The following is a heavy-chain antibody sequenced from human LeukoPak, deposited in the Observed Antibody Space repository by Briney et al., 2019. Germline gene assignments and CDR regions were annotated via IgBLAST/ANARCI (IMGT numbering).Heavy chain of an antibody. Sequence: GGSLRLSCAASGFTFSSYAMHWVRQAPGKGLEYVSATSSNGGSTYYANSVKGRFTISRDNSKNTLYLQMGSLRAEDMAVYYCARAPVYYDETRGYLKISNWYFDLWGRGTLVTVSS. V-gene: IGHV3-64*01. J-gene: IGHJ2*01. CDR1: GFTFSSYA. CDR2: TSSNGGST. CDR3: ARAPVYYDETRGYLKISNWYFDL. D-gene: IGHD3-22*01.